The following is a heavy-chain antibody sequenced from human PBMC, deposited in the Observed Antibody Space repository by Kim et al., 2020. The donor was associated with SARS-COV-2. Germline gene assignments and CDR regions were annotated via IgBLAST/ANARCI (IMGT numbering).Heavy chain of an antibody. J-gene: IGHJ6*02. Sequence: ASVKVSCKASGYTFTSYAIHWVRQAPGQRPEWMGWINAGNGQTKNSQKFQGRLTFTRDTSASRADMELSSLRSEDTAVYYCARVEDCSDGRCYYYGMDVWGQGTTVTFCS. CDR3: ARVEDCSDGRCYYYGMDV. D-gene: IGHD2-15*01. V-gene: IGHV1-3*01. CDR2: INAGNGQT. CDR1: GYTFTSYA.